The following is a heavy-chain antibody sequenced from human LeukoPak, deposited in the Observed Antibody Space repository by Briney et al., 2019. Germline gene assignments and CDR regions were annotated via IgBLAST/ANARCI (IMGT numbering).Heavy chain of an antibody. J-gene: IGHJ4*02. D-gene: IGHD5-12*01. CDR1: GYSFTSYW. V-gene: IGHV5-51*01. CDR3: ATSNSGYDYAFDY. Sequence: GESLQISCKGSGYSFTSYWIGWVRQMPGKGLEWMGIIYPGDSDTRYSPSFQGQVTISADKSISTAYLQWSSLKASDTAMYYCATSNSGYDYAFDYWGQGTLVTVSS. CDR2: IYPGDSDT.